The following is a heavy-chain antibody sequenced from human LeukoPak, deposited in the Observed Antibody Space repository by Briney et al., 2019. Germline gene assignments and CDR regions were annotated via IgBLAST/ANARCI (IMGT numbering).Heavy chain of an antibody. J-gene: IGHJ4*02. CDR2: IRSKANSYAT. D-gene: IGHD3-10*01. Sequence: PGGSLRLSCRALGITFSGSAMHWVRQASGKGLEWVGRIRSKANSYATAYAASVKGRFTISRDDSKNTAYLQMNSLKTEDTAVYYCTRTPGDLDYWGQGTLVTVSS. V-gene: IGHV3-73*01. CDR1: GITFSGSA. CDR3: TRTPGDLDY.